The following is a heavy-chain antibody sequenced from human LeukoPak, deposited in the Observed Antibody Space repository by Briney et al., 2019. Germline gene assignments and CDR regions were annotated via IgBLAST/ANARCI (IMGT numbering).Heavy chain of an antibody. CDR1: GFTFSSYA. J-gene: IGHJ4*02. Sequence: PGGSLRLPCAASGFTFSSYAMSWVRQAPGKGLEWVSAISGSGGSTYYADSVKGRFTISRDNSKNTLYLQMNSLRAEDTAVYYCAKDLLAASLYYFDYWGQGTLVTVSS. V-gene: IGHV3-23*01. CDR2: ISGSGGST. D-gene: IGHD2/OR15-2a*01. CDR3: AKDLLAASLYYFDY.